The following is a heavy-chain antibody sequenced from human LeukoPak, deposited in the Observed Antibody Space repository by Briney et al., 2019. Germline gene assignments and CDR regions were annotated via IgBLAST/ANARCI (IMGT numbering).Heavy chain of an antibody. J-gene: IGHJ4*02. D-gene: IGHD3-10*01. CDR1: GFTFSTYW. V-gene: IGHV3-74*01. CDR3: AEAASVRGISY. CDR2: INGDGTTT. Sequence: GGSLRLSCAASGFTFSTYWMHWVRLPPGKGPLWVSHINGDGTTTNYADSVKGRFTISRDNAKNTLYLQMNSLRADDTAIYYCAEAASVRGISYWGQGTLVTVSS.